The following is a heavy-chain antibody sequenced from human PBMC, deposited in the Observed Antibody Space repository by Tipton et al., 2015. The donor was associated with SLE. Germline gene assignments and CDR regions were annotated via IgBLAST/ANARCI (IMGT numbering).Heavy chain of an antibody. V-gene: IGHV5-51*03. CDR3: ARLQGYCPGGSAEFDCNWFDP. J-gene: IGHJ5*02. D-gene: IGHD2-8*02. CDR1: GYTFTNYW. CDR2: IYPDDSDT. Sequence: VQLVQSGAEVRKPGESLKISCKTSGYTFTNYWIGWVRQMPGKGLEWMGNIYPDDSDTRYSPSFQGQVTISADKSINTAYLQWRSLKASDSAVNYCARLQGYCPGGSAEFDCNWFDPWGQGALVTVSS.